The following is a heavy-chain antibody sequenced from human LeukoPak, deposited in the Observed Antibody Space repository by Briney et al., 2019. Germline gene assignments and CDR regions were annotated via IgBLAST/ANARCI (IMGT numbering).Heavy chain of an antibody. Sequence: ASVNVSCKASGYTFTNYGISWVRQAPGQALEWMGWISAYSGNTNYAQNLQGRVTMTTDTSTSTAYMELRSLRSDDTAVYYCARAPDDYDFWSGPFDYWGRGTLVTVSS. CDR3: ARAPDDYDFWSGPFDY. V-gene: IGHV1-18*01. J-gene: IGHJ4*02. CDR2: ISAYSGNT. CDR1: GYTFTNYG. D-gene: IGHD3-3*01.